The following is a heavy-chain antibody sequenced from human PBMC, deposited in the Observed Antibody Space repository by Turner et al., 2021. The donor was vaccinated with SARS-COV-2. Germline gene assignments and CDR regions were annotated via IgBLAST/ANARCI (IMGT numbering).Heavy chain of an antibody. CDR3: ASSANSSGWHY. Sequence: QVQLVQSGAEVKKPRASVKVSCKASGYTFTSYDINWVRQAAGQGLEWMGWMNPNSGGTNYAQKFQGRVTMTRDTSMSTVYMELSRLRSDDTAVYYCASSANSSGWHYWGQGTLVTVSS. J-gene: IGHJ4*02. CDR2: MNPNSGGT. V-gene: IGHV1-2*02. CDR1: GYTFTSYD. D-gene: IGHD6-19*01.